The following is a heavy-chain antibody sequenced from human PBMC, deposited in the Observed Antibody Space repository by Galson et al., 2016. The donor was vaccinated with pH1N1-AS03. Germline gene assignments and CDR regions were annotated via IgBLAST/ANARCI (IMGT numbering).Heavy chain of an antibody. V-gene: IGHV1-69*06. CDR2: IIAMFGTA. D-gene: IGHD3-3*01. CDR1: GGTFSSYA. Sequence: SVKVSCKASGGTFSSYAISWVRQAPGQGLEWMGGIIAMFGTANCAQKVQGRVTITADKSTSTAYMELSSLRSEDTAVYYFARDANYDFWSGHDAFDIWGQGTMVTVSS. CDR3: ARDANYDFWSGHDAFDI. J-gene: IGHJ3*02.